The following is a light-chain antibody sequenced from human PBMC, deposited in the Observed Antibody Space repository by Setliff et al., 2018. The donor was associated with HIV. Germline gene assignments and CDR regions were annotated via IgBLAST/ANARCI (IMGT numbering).Light chain of an antibody. Sequence: SYELTQPPSVSVAPGKTASITCGGYNVGSKSVHWYQQRPGQAPVLVVYDDSDRPSGIPERFSGSNSGNTATLTISRVEAGDEADYYCQVWDYSGHPYVFGTGTKATVL. CDR3: QVWDYSGHPYV. CDR1: NVGSKS. J-gene: IGLJ1*01. V-gene: IGLV3-21*03. CDR2: DDS.